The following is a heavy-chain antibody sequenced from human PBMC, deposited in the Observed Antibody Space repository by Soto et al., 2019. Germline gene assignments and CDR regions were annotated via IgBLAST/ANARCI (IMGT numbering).Heavy chain of an antibody. Sequence: QMQLVESGGGVVQPGRSLRLSCAASGFTFNSYGMHWVRQAPGKGLEWVASISHDGTNKYYVDSVKGRFTISRDNSKSTLYLQMNSLRAEDTAVYYCAKTPWEKYYSSWFDCWGQGTLVTVSS. CDR1: GFTFNSYG. CDR3: AKTPWEKYYSSWFDC. CDR2: ISHDGTNK. J-gene: IGHJ4*02. V-gene: IGHV3-30*18. D-gene: IGHD1-26*01.